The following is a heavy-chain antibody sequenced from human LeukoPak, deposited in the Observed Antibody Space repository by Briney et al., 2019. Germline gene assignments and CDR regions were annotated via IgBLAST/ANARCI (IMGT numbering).Heavy chain of an antibody. CDR2: INHSGST. Sequence: PSETLSLTCAVYGGSFSNYYWSWIRQPPGKGLEWIGEINHSGSTNYNPSLKSRVTISVDTSKNQFSLKLNSVTAADTAVYYCARGRRSGWFDPWGQGTLVTVSS. CDR1: GGSFSNYY. V-gene: IGHV4-34*01. CDR3: ARGRRSGWFDP. J-gene: IGHJ5*02. D-gene: IGHD3-3*01.